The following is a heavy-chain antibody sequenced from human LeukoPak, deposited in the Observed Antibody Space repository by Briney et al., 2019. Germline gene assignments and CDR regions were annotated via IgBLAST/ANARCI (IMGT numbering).Heavy chain of an antibody. CDR3: ARGPSLSWNVDY. Sequence: PGGPLRLSCAASGFTFSSYSMNWVRQAPVKGLEWVSSISSSSSYIYYADSVKGRFTISRDNAKNSLYLQMNSLRAEDTAVYYCARGPSLSWNVDYWGQGTLVTVSS. CDR1: GFTFSSYS. D-gene: IGHD1-1*01. CDR2: ISSSSSYI. V-gene: IGHV3-21*01. J-gene: IGHJ4*02.